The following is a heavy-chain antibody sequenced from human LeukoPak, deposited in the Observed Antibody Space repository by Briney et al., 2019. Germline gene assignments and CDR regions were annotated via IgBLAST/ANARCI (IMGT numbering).Heavy chain of an antibody. CDR2: INPNSGGT. CDR1: GYTFTGYY. Sequence: GASVKVSCKASGYTFTGYYMHWVRQAPGQGLEWMGWINPNSGGTNYAQKFQGRVTMTRDTSISTAYMELSRLRSDDTAVYYCARERAVAGKDYYYGMDVWGQGTTVTVFS. J-gene: IGHJ6*02. CDR3: ARERAVAGKDYYYGMDV. V-gene: IGHV1-2*02. D-gene: IGHD6-19*01.